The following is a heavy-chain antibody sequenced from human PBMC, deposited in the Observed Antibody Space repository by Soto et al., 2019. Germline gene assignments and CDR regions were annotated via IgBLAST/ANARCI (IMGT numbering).Heavy chain of an antibody. J-gene: IGHJ6*02. CDR3: ARDMGYSGSGQSTNIDYYYYGLDV. Sequence: PGESLKISCKGSGYSFTSYWIGWVRQMSGKGMEWMGIIYPGDSDTRYSPSFQGQVTISADKSISTAYLQMNSLRREDTAVYYCARDMGYSGSGQSTNIDYYYYGLDVWGQGTTVTVSS. D-gene: IGHD3-10*01. V-gene: IGHV5-51*01. CDR2: IYPGDSDT. CDR1: GYSFTSYW.